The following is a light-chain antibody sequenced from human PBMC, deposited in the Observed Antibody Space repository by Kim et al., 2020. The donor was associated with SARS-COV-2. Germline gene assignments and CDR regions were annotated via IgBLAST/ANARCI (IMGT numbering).Light chain of an antibody. CDR2: GAS. CDR3: QQSYGSPYT. J-gene: IGKJ2*01. Sequence: SASVGDRVTITCRASQSIDKYLNWYQHKPGRAPKILIYGASSLQSGVPSRFSGTGSVTDFTLTISSLQPEDFATYYCQQSYGSPYTFGQGTKLEI. CDR1: QSIDKY. V-gene: IGKV1-39*01.